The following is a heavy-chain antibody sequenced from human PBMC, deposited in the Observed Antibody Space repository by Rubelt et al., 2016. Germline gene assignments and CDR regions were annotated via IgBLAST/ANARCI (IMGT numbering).Heavy chain of an antibody. CDR3: ARGYGSGTYWFDY. CDR1: GGSISSYY. V-gene: IGHV4-59*12. D-gene: IGHD3-10*01. CDR2: INHSGST. Sequence: QVQLQESGPGLVKPSETLSLTCTVSGGSISSYYWSWIRQTPGKGLEWIGRINHSGSTNYNPSLKGRVTISVNTSKNHFSLRLISVTAADTAVYYCARGYGSGTYWFDYWGQGTLVTVSS. J-gene: IGHJ4*02.